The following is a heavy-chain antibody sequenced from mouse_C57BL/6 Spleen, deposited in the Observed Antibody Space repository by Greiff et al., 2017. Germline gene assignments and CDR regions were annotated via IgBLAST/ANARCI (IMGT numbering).Heavy chain of an antibody. CDR1: GFTFSDYG. J-gene: IGHJ4*01. V-gene: IGHV5-17*01. CDR2: ISSGSSTI. Sequence: EVKLVESGGGLVKPGGSLKLSCAASGFTFSDYGMHWVRQAPEQGLEWVAYISSGSSTIYYADTVKGRFTISRDNAKNTLFLQRTSLRSEDTAMYYCARDYDYDEGAMDYWGQGTSVTVSS. CDR3: ARDYDYDEGAMDY. D-gene: IGHD2-4*01.